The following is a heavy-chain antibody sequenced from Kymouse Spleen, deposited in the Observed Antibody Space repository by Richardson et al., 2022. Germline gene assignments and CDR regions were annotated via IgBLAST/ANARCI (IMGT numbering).Heavy chain of an antibody. D-gene: IGHD3-10*01. CDR3: ARGDTMVRGRWFDP. V-gene: IGHV4-34*01. J-gene: IGHJ5*02. CDR2: INHSGST. Sequence: QVQLQQWGAGLLKPSETLSLTCAVYGGSFSGYYWSWIRQPPGKGLEWIGEINHSGSTNYNPSLKSRVTISVDTSKNQFSLKLSSVTAADTAVYYCARGDTMVRGRWFDPWGQGTLVTVSS. CDR1: GGSFSGYY.